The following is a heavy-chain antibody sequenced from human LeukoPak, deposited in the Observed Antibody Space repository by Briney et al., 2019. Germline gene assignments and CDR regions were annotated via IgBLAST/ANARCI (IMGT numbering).Heavy chain of an antibody. CDR2: INHSGST. Sequence: SETLPLTCAVYGGSFSGYYWSWIRQPPGKGLEWIGEINHSGSTNYNPSLKSRVTISVDTSKYQFSLKLSSVTAADTAVYYCARALGGYYDSSGYGLWGQGTLVTVSS. V-gene: IGHV4-34*01. J-gene: IGHJ4*02. CDR3: ARALGGYYDSSGYGL. D-gene: IGHD3-22*01. CDR1: GGSFSGYY.